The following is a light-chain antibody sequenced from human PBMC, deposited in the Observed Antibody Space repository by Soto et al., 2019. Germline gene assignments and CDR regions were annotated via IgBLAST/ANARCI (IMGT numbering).Light chain of an antibody. CDR1: SSDVGGYNY. Sequence: QSALTQPRSVSGSPGQSVTISCSGTSSDVGGYNYVSWYQQHPGKAPKLMIYDVSKRPSGVPDRFSGSKSGNTASLTISGLQAEDEADYYCCSFAATYSLHVAFCGGTKLTVL. J-gene: IGLJ2*01. V-gene: IGLV2-11*01. CDR2: DVS. CDR3: CSFAATYSLHVA.